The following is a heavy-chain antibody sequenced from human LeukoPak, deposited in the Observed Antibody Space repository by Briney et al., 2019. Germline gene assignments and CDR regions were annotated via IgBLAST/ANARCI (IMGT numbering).Heavy chain of an antibody. CDR3: LRGDSRDF. CDR1: GLAFSTYT. D-gene: IGHD3-22*01. CDR2: INSGGTTT. V-gene: IGHV3-21*06. J-gene: IGHJ4*02. Sequence: GSLGLSCAACGLAFSTYTMNWARQPPGKGLEWVASINSGGTTTHYAFSVKGRFTISRDNAQNVLYLQMNGLRGDDAAVYYCLRGDSRDFWGQGTLVTVSS.